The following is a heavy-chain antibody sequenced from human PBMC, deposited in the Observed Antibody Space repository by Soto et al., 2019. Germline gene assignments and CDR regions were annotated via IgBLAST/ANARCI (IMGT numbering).Heavy chain of an antibody. CDR3: ARDEVVTMVRGVIPAGYYYYGMDV. V-gene: IGHV1-69*13. CDR1: GGTFSSYA. Sequence: SVKVSCKASGGTFSSYAISWVRQAPGQGLEWMGGIIPIFGTANYAQKFQGRVTITADESTSTAYMELSSLRSEDTAVYYCARDEVVTMVRGVIPAGYYYYGMDVWGQGTTVTVSS. J-gene: IGHJ6*02. D-gene: IGHD3-10*01. CDR2: IIPIFGTA.